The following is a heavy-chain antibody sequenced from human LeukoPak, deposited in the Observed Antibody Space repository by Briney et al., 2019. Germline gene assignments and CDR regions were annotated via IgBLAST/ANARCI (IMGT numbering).Heavy chain of an antibody. CDR1: GFTFSSTW. D-gene: IGHD3-10*02. CDR2: ITSDGRTT. Sequence: PGGSLRLSCAASGFTFSSTWMHWFRQGAGKGLVWVSRITSDGRTTIYADSVKGRFSISRDNAKNTLYLQMNSLRAEDTAVYYCARDRYYVPDYWGQGTLVTVSP. CDR3: ARDRYYVPDY. J-gene: IGHJ4*02. V-gene: IGHV3-74*01.